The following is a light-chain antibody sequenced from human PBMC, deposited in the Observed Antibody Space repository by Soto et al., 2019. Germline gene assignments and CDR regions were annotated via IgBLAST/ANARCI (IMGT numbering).Light chain of an antibody. CDR2: DVS. CDR3: SSYTSSSTPYV. J-gene: IGLJ1*01. V-gene: IGLV2-14*01. Sequence: SVLTQPPSVSGSPGQSITISCTGTSSDVGGYNYVSWYQQHPGKAPKLMIYDVSNRPSGVSNRFSGSKSGNTASLTISGLQAEDEADYYCSSYTSSSTPYVFGTGTKVTVL. CDR1: SSDVGGYNY.